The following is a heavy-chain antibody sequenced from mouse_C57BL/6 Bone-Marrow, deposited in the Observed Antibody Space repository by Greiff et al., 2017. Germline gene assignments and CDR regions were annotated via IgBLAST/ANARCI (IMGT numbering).Heavy chain of an antibody. Sequence: DVQLQESGPGLVKPSQSLSLTCSVTGYSITSGYYWNWIRQFPGNKLEWMGYISYDGSNNYNPSLKNRISITRDTSKNQFFLKLNSVTTEDTATYYCAREWYYGSSLFAYWGQGTLVTVSA. D-gene: IGHD1-1*01. CDR3: AREWYYGSSLFAY. CDR1: GYSITSGYY. J-gene: IGHJ3*01. CDR2: ISYDGSN. V-gene: IGHV3-6*01.